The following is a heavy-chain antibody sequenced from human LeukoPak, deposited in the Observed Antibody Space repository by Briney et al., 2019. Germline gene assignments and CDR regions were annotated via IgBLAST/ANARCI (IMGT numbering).Heavy chain of an antibody. CDR2: ISGSGRST. CDR1: GFTFSSYA. Sequence: PGGSLRLSCAASGFTFSSYAMNWVRQAPGKGLEWVSAISGSGRSTYYADSVKGRFTISRDNSKNTLYLQMNSLRAEDTAVYYCAKRATMIVISGYYFDYWGQGTLVTVSS. D-gene: IGHD3-22*01. CDR3: AKRATMIVISGYYFDY. V-gene: IGHV3-23*01. J-gene: IGHJ4*02.